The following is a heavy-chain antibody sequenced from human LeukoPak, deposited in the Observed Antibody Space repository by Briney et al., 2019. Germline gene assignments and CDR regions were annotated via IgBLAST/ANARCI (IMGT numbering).Heavy chain of an antibody. CDR1: GYSISSGYY. Sequence: SETLSLTCTVSGYSISSGYYWGWIRQPPGKGLEWIGSIYHSGSTYYNPSLKSRVTITVDTSKNQFSLKVSSVTAADTAVYYGARLDSSSWRYCGMDVWGQGITVTVSS. J-gene: IGHJ6*02. CDR3: ARLDSSSWRYCGMDV. CDR2: IYHSGST. D-gene: IGHD6-13*01. V-gene: IGHV4-38-2*02.